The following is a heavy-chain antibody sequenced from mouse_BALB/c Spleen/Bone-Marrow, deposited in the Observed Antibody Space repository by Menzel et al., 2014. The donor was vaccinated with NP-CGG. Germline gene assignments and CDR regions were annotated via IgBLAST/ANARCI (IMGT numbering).Heavy chain of an antibody. CDR1: GFTFSSYT. D-gene: IGHD2-2*01. CDR2: VSNGGVST. J-gene: IGHJ4*01. V-gene: IGHV5-12-2*01. CDR3: TRDGYDVGGAMDY. Sequence: EVHLVESGGGLVQPGGSLKLSCAASGFTFSSYTMSWVRQTPEKRLEWVTYVSNGGVSTYYADAVKGRFTISRDNAKNTLYLQMSSLKSEDTAMYYCTRDGYDVGGAMDYWGQGTSVTVSS.